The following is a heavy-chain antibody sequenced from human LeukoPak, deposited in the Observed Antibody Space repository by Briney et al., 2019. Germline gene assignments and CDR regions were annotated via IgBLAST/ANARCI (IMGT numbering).Heavy chain of an antibody. D-gene: IGHD4-17*01. J-gene: IGHJ4*02. V-gene: IGHV3-33*01. Sequence: SGGSLRLSCAASGFTFSSYGMHWVRQAPGKGLDWLAIIWYDGSQKYYSDSVKGRFTISRDNSKNTLYLQMNSLRAEDTAVYYCARDLEGVTMTTGADYWGQGTPVTVSS. CDR2: IWYDGSQK. CDR1: GFTFSSYG. CDR3: ARDLEGVTMTTGADY.